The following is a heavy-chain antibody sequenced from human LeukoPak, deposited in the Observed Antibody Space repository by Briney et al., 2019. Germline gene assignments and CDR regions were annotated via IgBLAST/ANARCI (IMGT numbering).Heavy chain of an antibody. CDR1: GFTFSSYG. CDR3: AMDSGSYYGAFDI. J-gene: IGHJ3*02. CDR2: ISYDGSNK. V-gene: IGHV3-30*03. Sequence: GSLRLSCAASGFTFSSYGMHWVRQAPGKGLEWVAVISYDGSNKYYADSVKGRFTISRDNSKNTLYLQMNSLRAEDTAVYYCAMDSGSYYGAFDIWGQGTMVTVSS. D-gene: IGHD1-26*01.